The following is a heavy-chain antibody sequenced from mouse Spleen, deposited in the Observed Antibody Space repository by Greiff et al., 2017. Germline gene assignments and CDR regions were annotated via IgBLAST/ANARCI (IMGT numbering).Heavy chain of an antibody. V-gene: IGHV5-9-1*01. CDR2: ISSGGSYT. CDR1: GFTFSSYA. Sequence: DVKLVESGGGLVKPGGSLKLSCAASGFTFSSYAMSWVRQTPEKRLEWVATISSGGSYTYYPDSVKGRFTISRDNAKNTLYLQMSSLRSEDTAMYYCARRRGGPTTGLAYWGQGTLATVSA. CDR3: ARRRGGPTTGLAY. D-gene: IGHD2-12*01. J-gene: IGHJ3*01.